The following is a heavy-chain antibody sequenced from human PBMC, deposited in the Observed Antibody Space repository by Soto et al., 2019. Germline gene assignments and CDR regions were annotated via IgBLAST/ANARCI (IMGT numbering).Heavy chain of an antibody. CDR3: AKFRAEQQLYGMDV. Sequence: GGSLRLSCAASGFTFSSYAMSWVRQAPGKGLEWVSAISGSGGSTYYADSVKGRFTISRDNSKNTLYLQMNSLRAEDTAVYYCAKFRAEQQLYGMDVWGQGTTVTVSS. CDR2: ISGSGGST. CDR1: GFTFSSYA. J-gene: IGHJ6*02. D-gene: IGHD6-13*01. V-gene: IGHV3-23*01.